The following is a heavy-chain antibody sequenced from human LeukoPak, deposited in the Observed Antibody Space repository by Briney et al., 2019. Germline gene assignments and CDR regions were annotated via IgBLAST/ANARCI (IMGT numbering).Heavy chain of an antibody. CDR3: ARGEFYASGTYSPSDP. D-gene: IGHD3-10*01. CDR1: GYTFTGYY. V-gene: IGHV1-2*02. CDR2: INPNSAGT. J-gene: IGHJ5*02. Sequence: GASVKVSCKASGYTFTGYYMHWVRQAPGQGLEWMGWINPNSAGTNYAQKFQGRVTMTRDTSISTAYMELSRLRSDDTAVYYCARGEFYASGTYSPSDPWGQGTLVTVSS.